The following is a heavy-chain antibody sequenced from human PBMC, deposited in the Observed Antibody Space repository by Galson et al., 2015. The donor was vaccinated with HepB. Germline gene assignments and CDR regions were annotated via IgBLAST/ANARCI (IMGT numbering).Heavy chain of an antibody. CDR2: ISAYNGNT. CDR3: ARGSYIVATNYFDY. V-gene: IGHV1-18*01. J-gene: IGHJ4*02. D-gene: IGHD5-12*01. Sequence: SCKASGYTFTSYGISWVRQAPGQGLEWMGWISAYNGNTNYAQKLQGRVTMTTDTSTSTAYMELRSLRSDDTAVYYCARGSYIVATNYFDYWGQGTLVTVSS. CDR1: GYTFTSYG.